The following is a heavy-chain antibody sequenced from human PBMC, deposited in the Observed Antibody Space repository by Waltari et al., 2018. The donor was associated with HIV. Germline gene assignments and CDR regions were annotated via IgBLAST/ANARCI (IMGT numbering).Heavy chain of an antibody. V-gene: IGHV3-30*18. Sequence: QVQLVESGGGVVQPGGSLRLSCAASGFAFFNSYGLHWVPPAPGKGLEWVATISYDTTNIYYVESVRGRFTISRDNSKNTVYLQMNSLRGEDTAVYYCAKDRRQGFYYDSSGERPFDYWGQGTLVTVSS. CDR2: ISYDTTNI. CDR3: AKDRRQGFYYDSSGERPFDY. CDR1: GFAFFNSYG. J-gene: IGHJ4*02. D-gene: IGHD3-22*01.